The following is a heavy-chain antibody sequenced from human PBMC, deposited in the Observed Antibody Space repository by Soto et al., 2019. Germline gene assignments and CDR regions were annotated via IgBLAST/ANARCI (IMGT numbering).Heavy chain of an antibody. V-gene: IGHV3-73*01. Sequence: EVQLVESGGGLVQPGGSLKLSCAASGSTLSVSDMHWVRQSSGKGLEWIGRTRDSTNNYATVYGASVKGRFTISRDDSKNMAFLQMNSLRTEDKSLYYCAIYDILTGYYLVYWGQGTLVTVSS. D-gene: IGHD3-9*01. CDR2: TRDSTNNYAT. CDR3: AIYDILTGYYLVY. J-gene: IGHJ4*02. CDR1: GSTLSVSD.